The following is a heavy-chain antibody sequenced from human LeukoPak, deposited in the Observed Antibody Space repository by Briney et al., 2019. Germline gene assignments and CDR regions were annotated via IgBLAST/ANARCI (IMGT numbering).Heavy chain of an antibody. CDR3: ARDMGDYGDSKTYYYYYGMDV. V-gene: IGHV1-69*04. J-gene: IGHJ6*02. CDR1: GGTFSSYA. D-gene: IGHD4-17*01. CDR2: IIPILGIA. Sequence: GSSVRVSCKASGGTFSSYAISWVRQAPGQGLEWMGRIIPILGIANYAQKFQGRVTITADKSTSTAYMELSSLRSEDTAVYYCARDMGDYGDSKTYYYYYGMDVWGQGTTVTVSS.